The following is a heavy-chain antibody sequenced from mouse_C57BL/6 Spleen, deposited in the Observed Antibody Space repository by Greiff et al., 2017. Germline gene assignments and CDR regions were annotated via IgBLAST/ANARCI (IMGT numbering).Heavy chain of an antibody. CDR2: ISYDGSN. Sequence: DVQLQESGPGLVKPSQSLSLTCSVTGYSITSGYYWNWIRQFPGNKLEWMGYISYDGSNNYNPSLKNRISITRDTSKNQFFLKLNSVTTEDTATYYCARDYYDYDGPWGQGTTLTVSS. CDR3: ARDYYDYDGP. CDR1: GYSITSGYY. V-gene: IGHV3-6*01. D-gene: IGHD2-4*01. J-gene: IGHJ2*01.